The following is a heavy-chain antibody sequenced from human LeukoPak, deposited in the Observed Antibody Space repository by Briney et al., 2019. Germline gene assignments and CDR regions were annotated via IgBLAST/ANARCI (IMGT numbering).Heavy chain of an antibody. D-gene: IGHD1-26*01. V-gene: IGHV1-69*04. CDR2: IIPILGIA. Sequence: SVKVSCKASGGTFSSYAISWVRQAPGQGLEWMGRIIPILGIANYAQKFQGRVTITADKSTSTAYMELSSLRSEDTAVYYCAREGEIEGATRGAFDIWGQGTMVTVSS. CDR3: AREGEIEGATRGAFDI. CDR1: GGTFSSYA. J-gene: IGHJ3*02.